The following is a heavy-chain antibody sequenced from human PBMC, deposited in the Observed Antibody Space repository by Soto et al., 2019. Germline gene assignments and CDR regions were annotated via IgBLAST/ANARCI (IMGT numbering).Heavy chain of an antibody. Sequence: GESLKISCKASGYSFTNYWIGLVRQMPGKGLECMGIIYPGDSDTRYSPSFQGQVTISADKSISTAYLQWSSLKASDTAIYYCARHQVAAGIIYFHGMDVWGQGTTVTVSS. CDR1: GYSFTNYW. J-gene: IGHJ6*02. CDR3: ARHQVAAGIIYFHGMDV. D-gene: IGHD6-13*01. CDR2: IYPGDSDT. V-gene: IGHV5-51*01.